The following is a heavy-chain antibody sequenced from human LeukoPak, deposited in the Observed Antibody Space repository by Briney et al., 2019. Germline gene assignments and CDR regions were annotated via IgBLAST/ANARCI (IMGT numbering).Heavy chain of an antibody. D-gene: IGHD6-6*01. CDR2: FDPEDGET. CDR1: GYTLTELS. V-gene: IGHV1-24*01. CDR3: ARGQQLGEYFQH. Sequence: RASVKVSCKVSGYTLTELSMHWVRQAPGKGLEWMGGFDPEDGETIYAQKFQGRVTITTDESTSTAYMELSSLRSEDTAVYYCARGQQLGEYFQHWGQGTLVTLSS. J-gene: IGHJ1*01.